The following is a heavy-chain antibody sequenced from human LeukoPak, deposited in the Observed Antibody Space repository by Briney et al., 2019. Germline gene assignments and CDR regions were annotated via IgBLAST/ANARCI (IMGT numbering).Heavy chain of an antibody. CDR2: INSDGTGT. Sequence: GGSLRLSCAASGFTFSSYWMHWARQAPGKGLVWVSRINSDGTGTSYADSVKGRFTISRDNAKNTLYLQMNSLRAEDTAVYYCATHWGYSSTWQTFDYWGQGTLVTVSS. CDR3: ATHWGYSSTWQTFDY. CDR1: GFTFSSYW. V-gene: IGHV3-74*01. D-gene: IGHD6-13*01. J-gene: IGHJ4*02.